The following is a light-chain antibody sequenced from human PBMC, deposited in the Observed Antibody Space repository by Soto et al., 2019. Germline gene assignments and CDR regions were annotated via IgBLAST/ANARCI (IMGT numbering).Light chain of an antibody. J-gene: IGKJ1*01. CDR3: QQYNSYST. Sequence: DIHTTQSPSTLSASVGDRVTITCRASQSISSWLAWYQQKPGKAPKLLIYKASSLESGVPSRFSGSGSGTEFTLTISSLQPDDFATYYCQQYNSYSTFGQGTKV. V-gene: IGKV1-5*03. CDR1: QSISSW. CDR2: KAS.